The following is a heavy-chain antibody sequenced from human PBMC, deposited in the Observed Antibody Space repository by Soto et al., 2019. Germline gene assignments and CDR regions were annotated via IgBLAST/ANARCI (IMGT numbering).Heavy chain of an antibody. CDR2: IAYDGSRQ. CDR3: ARVIMDV. V-gene: IGHV3-33*05. CDR1: GFTFSGHG. Sequence: GGSLRLSCAASGFTFSGHGMHWVRQAPGKGLEWVALIAYDGSRQYYGDSVKGRFTISRDNSKNTLDLQMNSLRGEDTAVYYCARVIMDVWGQGTTVTVSS. J-gene: IGHJ6*02.